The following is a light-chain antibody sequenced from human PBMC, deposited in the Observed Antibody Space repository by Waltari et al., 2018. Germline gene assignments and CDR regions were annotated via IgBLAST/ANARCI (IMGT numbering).Light chain of an antibody. V-gene: IGLV2-23*03. CDR3: CSNVGSSVF. Sequence: QSALTQPASVSGSPGQSVTISCTGFNSTVGRSKLLAWYQKHPGKAPKLLIFGGNRRPSGVSNRFSGSKSDNTASLTLSGLQAEDEADYYCCSNVGSSVFFGGGTKLTVL. J-gene: IGLJ2*01. CDR2: GGN. CDR1: NSTVGRSKL.